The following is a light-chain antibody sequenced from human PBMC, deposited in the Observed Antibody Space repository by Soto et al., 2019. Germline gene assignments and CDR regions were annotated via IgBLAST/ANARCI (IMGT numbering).Light chain of an antibody. CDR2: DVS. J-gene: IGLJ1*01. CDR3: VSYTTRTSYV. CDR1: SSDVGGYIY. Sequence: QSVLTQPASVSGSPGQSITISCTGTSSDVGGYIYVSWYQQHPGKAPKLMIYDVSNRPSGVSNRFSGSKSGNTASLTISGLQADDEADYYCVSYTTRTSYVFGTGTKLTVL. V-gene: IGLV2-14*03.